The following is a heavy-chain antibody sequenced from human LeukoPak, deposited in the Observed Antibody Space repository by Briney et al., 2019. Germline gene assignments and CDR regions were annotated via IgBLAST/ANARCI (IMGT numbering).Heavy chain of an antibody. CDR3: ARDRPSGFDSSGYSN. CDR2: INSDESST. V-gene: IGHV3-74*01. CDR1: GFTFSSYW. D-gene: IGHD3-22*01. Sequence: GGSLRLSCAASGFTFSSYWMHWVRQAPGKGLVWVSRINSDESSTSYADSVKGRFTISRDNAKNTLYLQMNSLRAEDTAVYYCARDRPSGFDSSGYSNWGQGTLVTVSS. J-gene: IGHJ4*02.